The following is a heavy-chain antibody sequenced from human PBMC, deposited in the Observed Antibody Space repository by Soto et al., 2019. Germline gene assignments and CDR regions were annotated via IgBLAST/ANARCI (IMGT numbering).Heavy chain of an antibody. D-gene: IGHD3-16*01. Sequence: QVQLQESGPGLVKPSETLSLTCAVFGASIRSYHWSWIRQPAGKGLEWIGRMQHTGNTNYNPSLKSRVTMSVDTSKNQISLKMTSVTAADTAVYFCAKDVSSRRWFDPWGQGILVIVSS. J-gene: IGHJ5*02. CDR2: MQHTGNT. CDR3: AKDVSSRRWFDP. CDR1: GASIRSYH. V-gene: IGHV4-4*07.